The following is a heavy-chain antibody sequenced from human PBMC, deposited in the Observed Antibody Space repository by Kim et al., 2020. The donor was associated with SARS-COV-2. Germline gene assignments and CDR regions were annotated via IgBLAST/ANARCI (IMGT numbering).Heavy chain of an antibody. D-gene: IGHD2-15*01. J-gene: IGHJ6*02. Sequence: GGSLRLSCAASGFTFSSYAMSWVRQAPGKGLEWVSAISGSGGSTYYADSVKGRFTISRDNSKNTLYLQMNSLRAEDTAVYYCAKDLVPPHCSGGSCYSFYYYYGMDVWGQGTTVTVSS. CDR3: AKDLVPPHCSGGSCYSFYYYYGMDV. CDR1: GFTFSSYA. CDR2: ISGSGGST. V-gene: IGHV3-23*01.